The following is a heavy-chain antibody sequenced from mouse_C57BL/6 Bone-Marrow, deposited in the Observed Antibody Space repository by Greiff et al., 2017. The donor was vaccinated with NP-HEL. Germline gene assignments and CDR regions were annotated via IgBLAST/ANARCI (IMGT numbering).Heavy chain of an antibody. CDR2: CYPGSGSI. J-gene: IGHJ2*01. CDR3: ARHGGGYYGSSFDY. D-gene: IGHD1-1*01. V-gene: IGHV1-62-2*01. Sequence: VQLQQSGAELVKPGASVKLSCKASGYTFTEYTIHWVKQRSGQVLEWIGWCYPGSGSIKYNEKFKNKATLTEHQSSSTVYMELSILTSEDSAVYFCARHGGGYYGSSFDYWGQGTTLTVSS. CDR1: GYTFTEYT.